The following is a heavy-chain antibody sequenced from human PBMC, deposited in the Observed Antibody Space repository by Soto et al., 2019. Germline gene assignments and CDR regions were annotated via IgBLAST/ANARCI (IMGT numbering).Heavy chain of an antibody. CDR2: ISHDGGSI. Sequence: EGSLRVSCTAPTLTFNIHWMHWVRQVPGQGLVWVSRISHDGGSITYADSVKGRFTISRDNVNNTLSLQMTSLRVEDTSIYYCVAGRPGAASPGDYWGRGTLVTVSS. V-gene: IGHV3-74*03. CDR3: VAGRPGAASPGDY. D-gene: IGHD2-15*01. CDR1: TLTFNIHW. J-gene: IGHJ4*02.